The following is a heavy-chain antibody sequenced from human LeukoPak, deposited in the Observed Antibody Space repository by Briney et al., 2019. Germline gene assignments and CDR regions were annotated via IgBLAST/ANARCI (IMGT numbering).Heavy chain of an antibody. CDR1: GFTFRSYA. CDR3: SRGAVPPDY. D-gene: IGHD4-17*01. CDR2: ISSTAYGGTA. V-gene: IGHV3-49*04. J-gene: IGHJ4*02. Sequence: PGGSLRLSCTASGFTFRSYALTWVRQAPGMGPEWVGFISSTAYGGTAEYAASVRGRFTISRDDSKSIAFLQMNSLKTEDTATYYCSRGAVPPDYWGQGTLVTVSS.